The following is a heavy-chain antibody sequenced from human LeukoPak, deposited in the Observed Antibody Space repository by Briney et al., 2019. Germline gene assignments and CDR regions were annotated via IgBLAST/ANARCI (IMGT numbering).Heavy chain of an antibody. Sequence: ASVKVSCKASGYTFTSYAMHWVRQAPGQRLEWMGWINAGNGNTKYSQKFQGRVTITRNTSASTAYMELSSLRSEDTAVYYCARDSERHPSGSYLGLDYWGQGTLVTVSS. V-gene: IGHV1-3*01. CDR1: GYTFTSYA. CDR3: ARDSERHPSGSYLGLDY. CDR2: INAGNGNT. J-gene: IGHJ4*02. D-gene: IGHD1-26*01.